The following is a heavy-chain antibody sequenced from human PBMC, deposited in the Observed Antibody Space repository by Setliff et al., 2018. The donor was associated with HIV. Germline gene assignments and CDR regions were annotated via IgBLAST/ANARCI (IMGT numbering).Heavy chain of an antibody. D-gene: IGHD1-1*01. CDR3: ARGGDGYNPGGGTFDH. CDR1: GVSINSGNYY. CDR2: IYSSGNT. J-gene: IGHJ4*02. Sequence: SETLSLTCTVSGVSINSGNYYWGWIRQPAGKRLEWIGRIYSSGNTNYNPPLKSRVTISADTSKNQFSLRLKSVTAAETAVYYCARGGDGYNPGGGTFDHWGQGTLVTVSS. V-gene: IGHV4-61*02.